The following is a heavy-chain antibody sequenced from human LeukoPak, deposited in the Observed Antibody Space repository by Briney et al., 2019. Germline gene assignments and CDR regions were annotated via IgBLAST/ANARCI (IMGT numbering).Heavy chain of an antibody. V-gene: IGHV3-7*03. Sequence: GGSLRLSCEGTGFSFGIYWMSWVRQAPGKGLEWVANINEDGSEKYYVDSVKGRFTISRDNGKNALYLQMNSLRAEDTAVYYCAKERYMVRGVITDWGQGTLVTVSS. J-gene: IGHJ4*02. D-gene: IGHD3-10*01. CDR1: GFSFGIYW. CDR3: AKERYMVRGVITD. CDR2: INEDGSEK.